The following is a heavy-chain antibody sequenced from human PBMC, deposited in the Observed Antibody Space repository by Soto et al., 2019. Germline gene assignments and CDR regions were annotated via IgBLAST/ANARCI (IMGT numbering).Heavy chain of an antibody. CDR3: ARTAAAANYYYYGMDV. D-gene: IGHD6-13*01. CDR1: GGSISSGDYY. Sequence: SETLSLTCTVSGGSISSGDYYWSWIRQPPGKGLEWIGYIYYSGSTYYNPSLKSRVTISVDTSKNQFSLKLSSVTAADTAVYYCARTAAAANYYYYGMDVWGQGTTVTVSS. J-gene: IGHJ6*02. CDR2: IYYSGST. V-gene: IGHV4-30-4*01.